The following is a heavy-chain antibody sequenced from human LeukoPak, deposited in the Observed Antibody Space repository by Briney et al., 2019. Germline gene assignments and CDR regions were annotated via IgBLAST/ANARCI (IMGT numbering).Heavy chain of an antibody. D-gene: IGHD2-2*01. Sequence: PGGSLRLSCAASGFTFDDYTMHWVRQAPGKGLEWVSLICRDGGSTYYADSVKGRFTISRDNNKNSLYLQMSSLRTEDTALYYCAKARYCSSTSCPDNWFDPWGQGTLVTVSS. CDR3: AKARYCSSTSCPDNWFDP. V-gene: IGHV3-43*01. CDR2: ICRDGGST. J-gene: IGHJ5*02. CDR1: GFTFDDYT.